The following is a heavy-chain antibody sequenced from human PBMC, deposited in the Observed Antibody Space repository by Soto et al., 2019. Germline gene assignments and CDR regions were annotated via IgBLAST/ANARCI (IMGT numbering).Heavy chain of an antibody. Sequence: QEQLVQSGTEVKKPGSSVRVSCKAFGYIFTTYNIHWLRQAPGQGLEWMGMINPHGGPTSYGEKFQGRVTMTSDTVTTTVYMEMRSLTSEDTAVYYCAFVRSTASSWLDPWGQGTLVSVSS. CDR3: AFVRSTASSWLDP. D-gene: IGHD2-21*02. CDR1: GYIFTTYN. J-gene: IGHJ5*02. CDR2: INPHGGPT. V-gene: IGHV1-46*01.